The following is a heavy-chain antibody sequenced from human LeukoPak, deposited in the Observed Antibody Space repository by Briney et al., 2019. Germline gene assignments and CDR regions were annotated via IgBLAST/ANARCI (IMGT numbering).Heavy chain of an antibody. Sequence: GGSLRLSCAASGFTLSSYGMHWVRQAPGKGLERVAFIRYDGSNKYYADSVKGRFTISRDNSKNTLYLQMNSLRAEDTAVYYCAKPGLYDSSGYDYWGQGTLVTVSS. CDR1: GFTLSSYG. CDR3: AKPGLYDSSGYDY. D-gene: IGHD3-22*01. V-gene: IGHV3-30*02. CDR2: IRYDGSNK. J-gene: IGHJ4*02.